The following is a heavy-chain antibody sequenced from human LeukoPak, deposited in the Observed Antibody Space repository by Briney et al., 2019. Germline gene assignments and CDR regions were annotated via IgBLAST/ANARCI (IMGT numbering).Heavy chain of an antibody. CDR3: AREMATMYFDY. CDR1: GGSITSRSNY. V-gene: IGHV4-39*07. D-gene: IGHD5-24*01. CDR2: INYSGST. Sequence: SETLSLTCTVSGGSITSRSNYWGWIRQPPGKGLEWIGSINYSGSTYYNPSLKSRVTISVDTSKNQFSLKLSSVTAADTAVYYCAREMATMYFDYWGQGTLVTASS. J-gene: IGHJ4*02.